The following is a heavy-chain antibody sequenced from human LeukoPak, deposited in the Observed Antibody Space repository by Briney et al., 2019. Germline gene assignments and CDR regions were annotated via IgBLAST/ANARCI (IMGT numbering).Heavy chain of an antibody. CDR2: INPSGGTT. Sequence: ASVKVSCKASGYTFTSFHMHWVRQAPGQGLEWMGIINPSGGTTSYAQKFQGRVTMTRDTSMSTVYMELSSLRSEDTAVYYCARVFLELPEYYYMDVWGKGTTVTVSS. D-gene: IGHD1-7*01. CDR3: ARVFLELPEYYYMDV. CDR1: GYTFTSFH. J-gene: IGHJ6*03. V-gene: IGHV1-46*01.